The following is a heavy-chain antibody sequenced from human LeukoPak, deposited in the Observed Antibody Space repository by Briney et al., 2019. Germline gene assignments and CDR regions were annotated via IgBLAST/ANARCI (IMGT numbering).Heavy chain of an antibody. J-gene: IGHJ6*02. Sequence: GGSLRLSCAASGFTFSSYSMNWVRQAPGKGLEWVSSISSSSSYIYYADSVKGRFTISRDNAKNSLYLQMNSLRAEDTAVYYCARDLVAMAGGPSFGMDVWGQGTTVTVSS. CDR2: ISSSSSYI. CDR1: GFTFSSYS. V-gene: IGHV3-21*01. D-gene: IGHD6-19*01. CDR3: ARDLVAMAGGPSFGMDV.